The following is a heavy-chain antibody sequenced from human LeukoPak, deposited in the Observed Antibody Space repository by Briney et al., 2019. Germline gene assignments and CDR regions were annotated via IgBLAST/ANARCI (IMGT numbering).Heavy chain of an antibody. J-gene: IGHJ4*02. Sequence: GGSLRLSCAVSGLIISNYWMHWVRQAPGKGLVWVARINSEGSGTTYADSVKGRFTISRDNAKNTLYLQMNSLRDEDTAVYYCAKGGTTVVDYWGQGTLVTVSS. CDR3: AKGGTTVVDY. CDR1: GLIISNYW. CDR2: INSEGSGT. D-gene: IGHD4-23*01. V-gene: IGHV3-74*01.